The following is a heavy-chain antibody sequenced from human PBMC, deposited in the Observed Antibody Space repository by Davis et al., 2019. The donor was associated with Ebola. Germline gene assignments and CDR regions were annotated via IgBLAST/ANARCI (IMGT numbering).Heavy chain of an antibody. CDR1: GFTFSSSW. J-gene: IGHJ4*02. D-gene: IGHD4/OR15-4a*01. CDR2: IKADGSAK. V-gene: IGHV3-7*01. CDR3: ARSSGFRLTFDY. Sequence: GESLKISCAASGFTFSSSWMTWVRQAPEKGLEWVATIKADGSAKYYVDSVKGRFTISRDNSKNTLYLQMNSLRAEDTAVYYCARSSGFRLTFDYWGQGTLVTVSS.